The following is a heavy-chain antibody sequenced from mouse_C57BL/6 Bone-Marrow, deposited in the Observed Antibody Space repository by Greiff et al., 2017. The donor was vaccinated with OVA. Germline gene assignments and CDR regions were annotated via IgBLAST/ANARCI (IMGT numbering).Heavy chain of an antibody. CDR2: IYPGSGST. J-gene: IGHJ1*03. Sequence: QVQLQQSGAELVKPGASVKMSCKASGYTFTSYWITWVKQRPGQGLEWIGDIYPGSGSTNYNEKFKSKATLTVDTSSSTAYMRLSSLTSEDSAVYYGARRYYGSSWYFDVWGTGTTVTVSS. D-gene: IGHD1-1*01. V-gene: IGHV1-55*01. CDR1: GYTFTSYW. CDR3: ARRYYGSSWYFDV.